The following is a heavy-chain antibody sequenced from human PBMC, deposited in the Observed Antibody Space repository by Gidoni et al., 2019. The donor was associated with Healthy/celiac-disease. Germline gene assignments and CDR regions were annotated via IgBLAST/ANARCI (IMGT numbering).Heavy chain of an antibody. CDR1: GFTFSSYS. CDR3: ARDRLSEYQLPTYYYYYGMDV. J-gene: IGHJ6*02. D-gene: IGHD2-2*01. Sequence: EVQLVESGGGRVKPGGSLRLSWAAAGFTFSSYSMNWVRQAPGKGLEWVSSISSSGSTIYYADSVKGRFTISRDNAKNSLYLQMNSLRAEDTAVYYCARDRLSEYQLPTYYYYYGMDVWGQGTTVTVSS. V-gene: IGHV3-21*01. CDR2: ISSSGSTI.